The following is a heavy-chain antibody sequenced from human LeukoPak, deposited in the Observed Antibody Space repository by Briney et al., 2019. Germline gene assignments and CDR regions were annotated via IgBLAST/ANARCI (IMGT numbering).Heavy chain of an antibody. Sequence: ASVKDSCKASGYTFTSYGISWVRQAPGQGLEWMGWISAYNGNTNYAQKLQGRVTMTTDTSTSTAYMELRSLRSDDTAVYYCARGGLRGTTGTGNWFDPWGQGTLVTVSS. V-gene: IGHV1-18*01. D-gene: IGHD1-1*01. CDR3: ARGGLRGTTGTGNWFDP. J-gene: IGHJ5*02. CDR2: ISAYNGNT. CDR1: GYTFTSYG.